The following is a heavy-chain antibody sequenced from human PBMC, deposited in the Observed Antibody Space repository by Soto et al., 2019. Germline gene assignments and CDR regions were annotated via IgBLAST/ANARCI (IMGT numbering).Heavy chain of an antibody. CDR1: GYTFTTYA. CDR2: INAGNGNT. V-gene: IGHV1-3*01. Sequence: ASVKVSCKASGYTFTTYAMHWVRQAPGQRLEWMGWINAGNGNTKYSQKFQGRVTITRDTSASTAYMELSSLRSEDTAVYFCARGCSGGICYVFDWWGQGTLVTVS. D-gene: IGHD2-15*01. CDR3: ARGCSGGICYVFDW. J-gene: IGHJ4*02.